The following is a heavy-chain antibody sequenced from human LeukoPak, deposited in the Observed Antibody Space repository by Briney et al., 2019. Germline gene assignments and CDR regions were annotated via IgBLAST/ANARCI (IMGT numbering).Heavy chain of an antibody. Sequence: GGSLRLSCAASGFTFSSYSMNWVRQAPGKGLEWVSSISRSSSYRYYAGSVKRRFTLSTDNAKNSLYLQMNSLTAEDTAVYYCARLDYNNYYYMDVWGKGTTVTVSS. CDR1: GFTFSSYS. CDR2: ISRSSSYR. V-gene: IGHV3-21*01. CDR3: ARLDYNNYYYMDV. J-gene: IGHJ6*03.